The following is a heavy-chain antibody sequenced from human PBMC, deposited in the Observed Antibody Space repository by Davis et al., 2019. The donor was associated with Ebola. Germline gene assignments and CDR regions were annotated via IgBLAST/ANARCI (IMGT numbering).Heavy chain of an antibody. CDR1: GGSISSGGYP. J-gene: IGHJ4*02. D-gene: IGHD6-6*01. CDR2: TFYSGYT. V-gene: IGHV4-30-4*07. Sequence: SETLSLTCALPGGSISSGGYPWNWLPQPPGKGLEWMGYTFYSGYTNYNPSIESRVTITGDTSKSQFSLKLSSVTAADTAVYYCARDFGNSSLDYWGQGTLVTVSS. CDR3: ARDFGNSSLDY.